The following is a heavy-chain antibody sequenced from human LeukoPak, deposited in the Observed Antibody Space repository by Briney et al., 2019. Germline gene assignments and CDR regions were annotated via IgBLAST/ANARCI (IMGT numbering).Heavy chain of an antibody. J-gene: IGHJ4*02. D-gene: IGHD2-15*01. CDR2: ISGSGGST. Sequence: PGGSLRLSCAASGFTFSSHAMSWVRQAPGKGLEWVSGISGSGGSTYYADSVKGRFTISRDNSKNTLYLQMNSLRAEDTAVYYCARAGGGWYIWDYWGQGTLVTVSS. CDR1: GFTFSSHA. CDR3: ARAGGGWYIWDY. V-gene: IGHV3-23*01.